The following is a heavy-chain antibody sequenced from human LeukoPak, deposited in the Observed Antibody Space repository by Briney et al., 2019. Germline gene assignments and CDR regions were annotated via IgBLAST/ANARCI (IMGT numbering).Heavy chain of an antibody. CDR1: GFTFSTYS. CDR2: IYPNGGST. D-gene: IGHD6-19*01. Sequence: GESLRLSCAASGFTFSTYSMTWVRQGPGKGLEWVSSIYPNGGSTFYADSVKGRFTISRDNSKNTLYLQVSSLRTEDTAIYYCTKDVVPDSGWDLDYWGQGTLVTVSS. V-gene: IGHV3-23*01. J-gene: IGHJ4*02. CDR3: TKDVVPDSGWDLDY.